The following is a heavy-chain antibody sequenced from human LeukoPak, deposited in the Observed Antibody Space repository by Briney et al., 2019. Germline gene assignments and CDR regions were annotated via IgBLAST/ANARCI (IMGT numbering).Heavy chain of an antibody. CDR3: AREGPAAGNDAFDI. D-gene: IGHD6-13*01. CDR1: GYTFTSYG. CDR2: ISAYNGNT. V-gene: IGHV1-18*01. J-gene: IGHJ3*02. Sequence: ASVKVSCKASGYTFTSYGISWVRQAPGQGLEWMGWISAYNGNTNYAQKLQGRVTMTTDTSTSTAYMELRSLRSDDAAVYYCAREGPAAGNDAFDIWGQGTMVTVSS.